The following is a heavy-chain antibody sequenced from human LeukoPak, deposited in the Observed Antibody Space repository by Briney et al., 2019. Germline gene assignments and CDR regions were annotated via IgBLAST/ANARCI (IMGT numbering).Heavy chain of an antibody. V-gene: IGHV3-30*03. J-gene: IGHJ6*03. CDR3: ARDGQLVRKGTFYYYYYMDV. Sequence: GGSLRLSCAASGFTFSTYGMHWVRQAPGKGLEWVAVISYNGSNKYYADSVKGRFTISRDNSKNTLNLQMNSLRAEDTAVYYCARDGQLVRKGTFYYYYYMDVWGKGTTVTVSS. CDR2: ISYNGSNK. D-gene: IGHD6-6*01. CDR1: GFTFSTYG.